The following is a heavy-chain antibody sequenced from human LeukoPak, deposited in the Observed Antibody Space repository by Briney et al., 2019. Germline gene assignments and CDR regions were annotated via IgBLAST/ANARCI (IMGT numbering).Heavy chain of an antibody. Sequence: GGSLRLSCAASGFTFSSYAMSWVRQAPGKGLEWVSAISGSDGSTYYADSVKGRFTISRDNSKNTLYLQMNSLRAEDTAVYYCAKAMGAMIVVVITSDYWGQGTLVTVSS. D-gene: IGHD3-22*01. CDR1: GFTFSSYA. J-gene: IGHJ4*02. CDR3: AKAMGAMIVVVITSDY. CDR2: ISGSDGST. V-gene: IGHV3-23*01.